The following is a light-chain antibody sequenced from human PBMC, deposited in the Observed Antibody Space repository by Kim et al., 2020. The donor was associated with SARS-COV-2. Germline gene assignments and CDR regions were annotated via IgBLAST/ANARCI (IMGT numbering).Light chain of an antibody. J-gene: IGLJ3*02. CDR2: DVS. CDR1: YNDVGGYKF. Sequence: QSALTQPASVSGSPGQSITISCTGTYNDVGGYKFVAWYQQYPGKVPRLIIYDVSERPSGVSDRFSGSKSGNTASLTISGLQPEDEADYYCSSFTSIHTWVFGGGTRLTVL. CDR3: SSFTSIHTWV. V-gene: IGLV2-14*03.